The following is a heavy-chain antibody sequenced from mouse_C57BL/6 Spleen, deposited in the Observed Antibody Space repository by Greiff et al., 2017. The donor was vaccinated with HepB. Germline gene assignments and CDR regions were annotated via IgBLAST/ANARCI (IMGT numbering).Heavy chain of an antibody. CDR3: ARDYGSSYGFAY. CDR2: IYPGDGDT. CDR1: GYAFSSSW. V-gene: IGHV1-82*01. D-gene: IGHD1-1*01. J-gene: IGHJ3*01. Sequence: VKLQQSGPELVKPGASVKISCKASGYAFSSSWMNWVKQRPGKGLEWIGRIYPGDGDTNYNGKFKGKATLTADKSSSTAYMQLSSLTSEDSAVYFCARDYGSSYGFAYWGQGTLVTVSA.